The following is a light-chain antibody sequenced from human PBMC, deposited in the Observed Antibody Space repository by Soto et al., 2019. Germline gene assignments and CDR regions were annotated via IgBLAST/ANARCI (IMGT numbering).Light chain of an antibody. CDR2: DAS. CDR3: QQYDNLLT. J-gene: IGKJ4*01. CDR1: QDISNY. V-gene: IGKV1-33*01. Sequence: DIQMTQSPSSLSASVGDRVTITCQASQDISNYLNWYQQKPGKAPKLLIYDASNLETGVPSRFSGSRSVTDFTFAISSLQPEDIATYYCQQYDNLLTFAGGTKVEIK.